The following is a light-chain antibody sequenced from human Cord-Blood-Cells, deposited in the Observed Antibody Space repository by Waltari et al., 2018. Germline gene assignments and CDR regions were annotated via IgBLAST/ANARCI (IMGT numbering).Light chain of an antibody. CDR2: DVS. V-gene: IGLV2-14*03. CDR1: SSDVGGSNY. CDR3: SSYTSSSTLV. Sequence: QSALTQPASVSGSPGQSLTLSCTGTSSDVGGSNYVSWYPQHPGKAPKLMIYDVSNRPSGVSNRFSGSKSGNTASLTISGLQAEDEADYYCSSYTSSSTLVFGTGTKVTVL. J-gene: IGLJ1*01.